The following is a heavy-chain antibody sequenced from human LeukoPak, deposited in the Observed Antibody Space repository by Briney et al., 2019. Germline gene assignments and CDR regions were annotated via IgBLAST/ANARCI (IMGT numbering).Heavy chain of an antibody. D-gene: IGHD3-10*01. V-gene: IGHV4-59*01. Sequence: SETLSLTCTVSRGSISTYYWNWIRQPPGKGLEWIGYIYYTGTTDYIPSLKSRVTMSVDASKNQFSLKLTSVTTADTAVYYCAREGHYYASGSGAFDIWGQGTAITVSS. J-gene: IGHJ3*02. CDR1: RGSISTYY. CDR2: IYYTGTT. CDR3: AREGHYYASGSGAFDI.